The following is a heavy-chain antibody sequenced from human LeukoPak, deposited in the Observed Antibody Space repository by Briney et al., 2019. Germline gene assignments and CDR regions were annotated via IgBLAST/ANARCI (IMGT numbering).Heavy chain of an antibody. Sequence: GGSLRLSCAASGFTFSTYSMNWVRQAPGKGLEWVSSISSSSSYIYYADSLKGRFTISRDNAKNSLYLQMNSLRADDTAVYYCARDLFCSYGVCPVWGQGTTVTVSS. J-gene: IGHJ6*02. CDR1: GFTFSTYS. CDR3: ARDLFCSYGVCPV. CDR2: ISSSSSYI. D-gene: IGHD2-8*01. V-gene: IGHV3-21*01.